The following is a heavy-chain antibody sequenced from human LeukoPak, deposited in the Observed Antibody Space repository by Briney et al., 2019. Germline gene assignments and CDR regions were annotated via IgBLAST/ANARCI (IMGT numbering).Heavy chain of an antibody. J-gene: IGHJ6*03. Sequence: SETLSLTCTVSGGSISSYYWSWIRQPAGKGLVWIGRIYTSGSTNYNPSLKSRVTMSVDTSKNQFSLKLSSVTAADTAVYYCARGTYGSGSPYYYYYYMDVWGKGTTVTVSS. V-gene: IGHV4-4*07. CDR1: GGSISSYY. D-gene: IGHD3-10*01. CDR3: ARGTYGSGSPYYYYYYMDV. CDR2: IYTSGST.